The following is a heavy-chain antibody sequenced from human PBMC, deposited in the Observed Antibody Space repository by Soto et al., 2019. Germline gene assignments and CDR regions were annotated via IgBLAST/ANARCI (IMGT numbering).Heavy chain of an antibody. J-gene: IGHJ4*02. D-gene: IGHD1-26*01. CDR2: TSYDENYK. Sequence: QVQLVESGGGVVQPGRSLRLSCAASGFTFSTYGMHWVRQAPGKGLEWVAVTSYDENYKYYADSVKGRFTISRDNSKNTIDLQMNSLRAEDTAVYYCAKDRRIVGATSFDYWGQGTLVTVSS. V-gene: IGHV3-30*18. CDR1: GFTFSTYG. CDR3: AKDRRIVGATSFDY.